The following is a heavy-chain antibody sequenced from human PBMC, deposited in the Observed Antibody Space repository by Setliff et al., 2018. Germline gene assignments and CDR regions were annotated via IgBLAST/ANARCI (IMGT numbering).Heavy chain of an antibody. CDR3: AKVYRSGYSENYYFDY. Sequence: GGSLRLSCAASGFTFNSYAMSWVRQAPGKGLEWVSSISDSGGSTYYADSVKGRFTISRDNSKNTLYLQMNSLRAEDTAIYYCAKVYRSGYSENYYFDYWGQGTLVTVSS. CDR2: ISDSGGST. J-gene: IGHJ4*02. CDR1: GFTFNSYA. V-gene: IGHV3-23*01. D-gene: IGHD3-3*01.